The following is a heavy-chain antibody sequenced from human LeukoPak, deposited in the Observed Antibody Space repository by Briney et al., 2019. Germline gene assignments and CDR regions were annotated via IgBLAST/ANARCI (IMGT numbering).Heavy chain of an antibody. CDR2: INSDGSST. J-gene: IGHJ4*02. D-gene: IGHD6-13*01. Sequence: GGSLRLSCAASGFSFSRYSMNWVRQVPGKGLVWVSRINSDGSSTSYADSVKGRFTISRDNAKNTLYLQMNSLRGDDTAVYYCVRVEVAAAATKPDYWGQGTLVTVSS. V-gene: IGHV3-74*01. CDR1: GFSFSRYS. CDR3: VRVEVAAAATKPDY.